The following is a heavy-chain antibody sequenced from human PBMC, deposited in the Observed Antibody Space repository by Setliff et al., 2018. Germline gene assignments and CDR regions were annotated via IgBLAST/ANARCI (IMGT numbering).Heavy chain of an antibody. V-gene: IGHV3-30*01. D-gene: IGHD6-13*01. CDR3: ARSLVRIAAKIDY. Sequence: GGSLRLSCAASGFTFSSYAMHWVRQAPGKGLEWVAVISYDGSNKYYADSVKGRFTISRDNSKNTLYLQMNSLRAEDTAVYYCARSLVRIAAKIDYWGQGTLVTVSS. CDR1: GFTFSSYA. J-gene: IGHJ4*02. CDR2: ISYDGSNK.